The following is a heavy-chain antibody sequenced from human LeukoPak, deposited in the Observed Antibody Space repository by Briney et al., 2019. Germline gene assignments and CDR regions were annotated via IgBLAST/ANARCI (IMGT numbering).Heavy chain of an antibody. D-gene: IGHD4-17*01. J-gene: IGHJ4*02. CDR1: GVTFSSYG. CDR2: ISYDGSNK. CDR3: ARGSGGYGDYVAYFDY. Sequence: GRSLRLSCAASGVTFSSYGMHWVRQAPGKGLEWVAVISYDGSNKYYADSVKGRFTISRDNSKNTLYLQMNSLRAEDTAVYYCARGSGGYGDYVAYFDYWGQGTLVTVSS. V-gene: IGHV3-30*03.